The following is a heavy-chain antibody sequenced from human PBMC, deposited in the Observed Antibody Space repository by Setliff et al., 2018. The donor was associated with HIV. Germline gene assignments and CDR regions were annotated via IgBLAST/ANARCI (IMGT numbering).Heavy chain of an antibody. J-gene: IGHJ4*02. V-gene: IGHV4-61*02. D-gene: IGHD3-3*01. CDR1: GGSISSGTYY. CDR3: ARHQYYNFWSGFDY. CDR2: IYTSGST. Sequence: PSETLSLTCTVSGGSISSGTYYWSWIRQPAGKGLEWIGRIYTSGSTNYNPSLKSRVTISVDTSKNQLSLKLSSVTAADTAVYYCARHQYYNFWSGFDYWGQGTLVTVS.